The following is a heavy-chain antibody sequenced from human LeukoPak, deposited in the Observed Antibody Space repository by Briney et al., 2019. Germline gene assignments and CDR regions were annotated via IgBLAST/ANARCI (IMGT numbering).Heavy chain of an antibody. J-gene: IGHJ3*02. CDR2: IKQDGSEK. CDR3: ARVYSGSWYRKPDAFDT. V-gene: IGHV3-7*04. Sequence: GGSLRLSCAASGFTFSNFWMGWVRQAPGKGLEWVANIKQDGSEKYYVDSLKGRFTISRDNAKNSLSLQMNSLRAEDTAVYYCARVYSGSWYRKPDAFDTWGQGTMVTVSS. D-gene: IGHD1-26*01. CDR1: GFTFSNFW.